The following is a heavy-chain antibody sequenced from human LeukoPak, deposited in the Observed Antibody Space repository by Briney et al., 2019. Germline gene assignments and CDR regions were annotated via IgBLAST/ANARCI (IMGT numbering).Heavy chain of an antibody. CDR3: ARHYGSSSTYYYYYMDV. J-gene: IGHJ6*03. CDR2: IYTSGST. CDR1: GGSISSYH. V-gene: IGHV4-4*09. Sequence: SETLSLTCTVSGGSISSYHWSWIRQPPGKGLEWIGYIYTSGSTNYNPSLESRVTISVDTSQNQFSLKLSSVTAADTAVYYCARHYGSSSTYYYYYMDVWGKGTTVTVSS. D-gene: IGHD6-6*01.